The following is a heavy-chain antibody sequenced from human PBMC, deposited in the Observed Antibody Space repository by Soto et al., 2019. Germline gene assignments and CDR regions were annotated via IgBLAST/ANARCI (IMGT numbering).Heavy chain of an antibody. J-gene: IGHJ4*02. V-gene: IGHV3-33*01. Sequence: PGGSLRLSCVASGVRFSAYGMHWVRQAPGKGPEWVAVIWFDGSQEHYVESVKGRFTVSRDNSKDTMYLEMNSLRVEDTAVYYCARFYDNSAWPAFWGQGTLVTVSS. CDR1: GVRFSAYG. CDR2: IWFDGSQE. CDR3: ARFYDNSAWPAF. D-gene: IGHD3-22*01.